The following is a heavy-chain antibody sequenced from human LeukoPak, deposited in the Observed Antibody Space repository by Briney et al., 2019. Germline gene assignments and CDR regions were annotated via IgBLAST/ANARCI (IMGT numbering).Heavy chain of an antibody. CDR3: ARELPFDL. J-gene: IGHJ2*01. Sequence: PGGSLRLSCAASGFTFSNYWMRWVRQAPGKGLVWVSRIKSDGSSTNYADSVKGRFTISRDNAKNTLYLQMNSLRAEDTAVYYCARELPFDLWGRGTLVTVSS. D-gene: IGHD2-21*01. CDR1: GFTFSNYW. V-gene: IGHV3-74*01. CDR2: IKSDGSST.